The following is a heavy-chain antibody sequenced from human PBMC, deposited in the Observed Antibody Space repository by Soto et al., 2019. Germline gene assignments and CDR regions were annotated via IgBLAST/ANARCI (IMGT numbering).Heavy chain of an antibody. Sequence: TLSLTCTVSGGSISSGGYYWSWIRQHPGKGLEWIGYIYYSGSTYYNPSLKSRVTISVDTSKNQFSLKLSSVTAADTAVYYCAGDYSGSYYSSYWGQGTLVTVSS. J-gene: IGHJ4*02. V-gene: IGHV4-31*03. CDR1: GGSISSGGYY. CDR2: IYYSGST. CDR3: AGDYSGSYYSSY. D-gene: IGHD1-26*01.